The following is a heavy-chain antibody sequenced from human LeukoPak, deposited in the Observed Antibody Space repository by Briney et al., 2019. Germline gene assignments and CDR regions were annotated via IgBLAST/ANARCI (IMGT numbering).Heavy chain of an antibody. J-gene: IGHJ4*02. Sequence: QSGGSLRLSCAASGFTFSSYEMNWVRQAPGKGLEWVSYISSSGSTIYYADSVKGRFTITRDNAKNSLSLQMNSLRSEDTAVYYCATGGGITMIAYYWGQGTLVTVSS. CDR3: ATGGGITMIAYY. D-gene: IGHD3-22*01. CDR1: GFTFSSYE. CDR2: ISSSGSTI. V-gene: IGHV3-48*03.